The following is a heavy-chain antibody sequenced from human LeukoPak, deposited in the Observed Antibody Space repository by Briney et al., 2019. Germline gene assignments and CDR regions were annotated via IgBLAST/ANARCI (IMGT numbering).Heavy chain of an antibody. CDR1: VGSISSHL. V-gene: IGHV4-59*11. D-gene: IGHD2-15*01. CDR3: ATDIVDGRNPGNRFDP. J-gene: IGHJ5*02. CDR2: ILYSGNT. Sequence: PSETLSLTCTVSVGSISSHLWSWIRQPPGKGLEWIGYILYSGNTNYNPSLKSRVTMSVDTSKNQFSLRLSSVTAADTAMYYCATDIVDGRNPGNRFDPWGQGTLVTVSS.